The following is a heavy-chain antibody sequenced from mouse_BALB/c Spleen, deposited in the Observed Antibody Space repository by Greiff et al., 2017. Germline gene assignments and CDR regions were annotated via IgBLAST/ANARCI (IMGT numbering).Heavy chain of an antibody. V-gene: IGHV3-6*02. CDR1: GYSITSGYY. Sequence: EVQRVESGPGLVKPSQSLSLTCSVTGYSITSGYYWNWIRQFPGNKLEWMGYISYDGSNNYNPSLKNRISITRDTSKNQFVLKLNSVTTEDTATYYCARMGEGPGYWGQGTTLTVSS. CDR3: ARMGEGPGY. J-gene: IGHJ2*01. CDR2: ISYDGSN.